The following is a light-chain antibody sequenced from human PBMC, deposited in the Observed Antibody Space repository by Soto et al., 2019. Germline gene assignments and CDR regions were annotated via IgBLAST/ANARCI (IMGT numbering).Light chain of an antibody. CDR2: GAS. V-gene: IGKV3-20*01. CDR1: QSVRDMY. CDR3: QFGTMVWT. J-gene: IGKJ1*01. Sequence: EIVLTQSPGTLSLSPGERATLSCRASQSVRDMYLAWYQQKPGQAPRLLIYGASRRATGIPERFRGSGAGTDFTLTISRLEVEDFAVYYCQFGTMVWTFGQGTKVEI.